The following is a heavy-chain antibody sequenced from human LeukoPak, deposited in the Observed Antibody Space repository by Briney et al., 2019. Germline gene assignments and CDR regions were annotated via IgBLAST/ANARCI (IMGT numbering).Heavy chain of an antibody. CDR1: GFTFSSYA. CDR2: ISYDGSNK. J-gene: IGHJ4*02. D-gene: IGHD6-19*01. V-gene: IGHV3-30-3*01. Sequence: GGSLRLSCAASGFTFSSYAMHWVRQAPGKGLEWVAVISYDGSNKYYADSVKGRFTISRDNSKNTLYLQMNSLRAEDTAVYYCASGGYSSGWYRGYFDYWDQGTLVTVSS. CDR3: ASGGYSSGWYRGYFDY.